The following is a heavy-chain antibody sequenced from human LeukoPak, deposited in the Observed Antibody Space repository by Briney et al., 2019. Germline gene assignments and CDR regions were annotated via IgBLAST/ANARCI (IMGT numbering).Heavy chain of an antibody. D-gene: IGHD2-8*01. J-gene: IGHJ3*02. Sequence: LTCTVSGXSISXXXXXWIXXXXXXXLXXIVFIYYSGSTNYNPSLKSRVTISVDTSKNQFSLKLTSVTAADTAVYYCARQMGXXXAFDIWGQGTXVTXSX. CDR2: IYYSGST. V-gene: IGHV4-59*08. CDR3: ARQMGXXXAFDI. CDR1: GXSISXXX.